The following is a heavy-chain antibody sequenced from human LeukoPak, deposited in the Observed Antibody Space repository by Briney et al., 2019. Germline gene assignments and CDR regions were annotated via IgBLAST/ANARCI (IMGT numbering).Heavy chain of an antibody. D-gene: IGHD2-15*01. J-gene: IGHJ3*02. Sequence: PSETLSLTCTVSGGSFSIYYWSWIRQPAGKGLEWIGRIYTSGSTNYNPSLKSRVTMPVDTSKNQFSLKLSSVTAADTAVFYCASLTPADAFDIWGQGTMVTVSS. CDR2: IYTSGST. CDR3: ASLTPADAFDI. CDR1: GGSFSIYY. V-gene: IGHV4-4*07.